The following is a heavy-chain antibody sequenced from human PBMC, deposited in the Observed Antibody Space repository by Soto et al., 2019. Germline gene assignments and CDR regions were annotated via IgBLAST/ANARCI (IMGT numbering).Heavy chain of an antibody. CDR3: ARAPGEWELLPNFDY. V-gene: IGHV4-30-4*01. Sequence: QVQLQESGPGLVKPSQTLSLTCTVSGGSISSGDYYWSWIRQPPGKGLEWIGYIYYSGSTYYNPSLKSRVTISVDTSKNQFSLKLSSVTAADTAVYYCARAPGEWELLPNFDYWGQGTLVTVSS. J-gene: IGHJ4*02. CDR1: GGSISSGDYY. D-gene: IGHD1-26*01. CDR2: IYYSGST.